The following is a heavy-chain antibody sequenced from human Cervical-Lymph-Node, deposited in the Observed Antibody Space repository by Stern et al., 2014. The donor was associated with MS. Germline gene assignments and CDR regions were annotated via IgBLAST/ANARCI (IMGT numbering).Heavy chain of an antibody. Sequence: QLVQSGAEVKKTGSSVKVSCKASGGTFSTYSFCWVRQAPGQGLEWMGGIVPIFGKTNYAQKFQGRVTFTADESTSTVYMDLTSLRSDDTAVYYCATDVLRDISSSSWGQGTQVTVSS. V-gene: IGHV1-69*01. CDR3: ATDVLRDISSSS. D-gene: IGHD6-6*01. J-gene: IGHJ5*02. CDR1: GGTFSTYS. CDR2: IVPIFGKT.